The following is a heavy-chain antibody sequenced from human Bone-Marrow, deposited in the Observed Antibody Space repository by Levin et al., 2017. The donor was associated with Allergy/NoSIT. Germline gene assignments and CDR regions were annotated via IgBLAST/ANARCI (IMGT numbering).Heavy chain of an antibody. J-gene: IGHJ4*02. D-gene: IGHD3-10*01. Sequence: GGSLRLSCAASGITFRNAWMSWVRQAPGKGLEWVGRVKSRLDGGTRDYAAPVKGRFTVSRDDSKDTLYLQMNNLKAEDTAVYFCVTRELLYFGASLSTRTNWGQGTLVTVSS. CDR1: GITFRNAW. V-gene: IGHV3-15*01. CDR3: VTRELLYFGASLSTRTN. CDR2: VKSRLDGGTR.